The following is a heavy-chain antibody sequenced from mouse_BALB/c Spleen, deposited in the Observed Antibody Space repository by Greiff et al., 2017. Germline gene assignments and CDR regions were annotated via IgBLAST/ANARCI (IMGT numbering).Heavy chain of an antibody. V-gene: IGHV2-6-5*01. D-gene: IGHD1-1*01. CDR3: AKEGITTGCFDY. CDR1: GFSFTDYG. CDR2: IWGGGST. Sequence: QVQLMESGPGLVAPSQSLSISCTVSGFSFTDYGVSWIRQPPGKGLEWLGVIWGGGSTYYYSALKSRLSISKDNSKSQVFLKMNSLQTDDTAMYYCAKEGITTGCFDYWGQGTTLTVSS. J-gene: IGHJ2*01.